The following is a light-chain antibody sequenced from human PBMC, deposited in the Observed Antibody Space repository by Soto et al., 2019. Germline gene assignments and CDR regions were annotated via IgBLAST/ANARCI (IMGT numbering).Light chain of an antibody. CDR3: QHYNNWPET. J-gene: IGKJ1*01. CDR2: GAS. Sequence: EILLTQSPATLSLSPGERATLSCRASQSVSSNLAWYQQKPDQAPRLLIYGASTRATGIPARFSGSGSGTEFTLPLSSLPSHDFAVYYSQHYNNWPETFGQGTKVDIK. V-gene: IGKV3-15*01. CDR1: QSVSSN.